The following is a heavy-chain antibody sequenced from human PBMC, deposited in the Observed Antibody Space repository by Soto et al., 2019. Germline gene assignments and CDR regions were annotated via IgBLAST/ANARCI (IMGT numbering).Heavy chain of an antibody. CDR3: VRTSLVVAAATREDY. CDR2: INSDGSST. CDR1: GFTFSSYW. Sequence: EVQLVESGGGLVQPGGSLRLSGAASGFTFSSYWMHWVRQAPGKGLVWVSRINSDGSSTSYADSVKGRFTISRGNAKNTLYLQMNGLRAEDSAVYYCVRTSLVVAAATREDYWGQGTLVTVSS. V-gene: IGHV3-74*01. J-gene: IGHJ4*02. D-gene: IGHD2-15*01.